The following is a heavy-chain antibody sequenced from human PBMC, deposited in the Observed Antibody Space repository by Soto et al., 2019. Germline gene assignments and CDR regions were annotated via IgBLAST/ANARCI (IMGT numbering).Heavy chain of an antibody. Sequence: SETLSLTCAVSNGSVSSGTYSWSWVRQPPGKGLEWIGYIYYSGTTYYTPSLKSRLTMSMDRANDHFSLNLTSVTAADTAVYFCARGHYYYGMDVWGQGITVTVSS. V-gene: IGHV4-30-2*01. J-gene: IGHJ6*02. CDR1: NGSVSSGTYS. CDR2: IYYSGTT. CDR3: ARGHYYYGMDV.